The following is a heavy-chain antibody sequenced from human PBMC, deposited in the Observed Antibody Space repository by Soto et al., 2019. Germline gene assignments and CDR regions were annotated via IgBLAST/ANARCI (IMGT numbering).Heavy chain of an antibody. Sequence: SETLSLTCAVSNGSVSSGTYSWSWVRQPPGKGLEWIGYIYYSGTTYYTPSLKSRLTMSMDRANDHFSLNLTSVTAADTAVYFCARGHYYYGMDVWGQGITVTVSS. V-gene: IGHV4-30-2*01. J-gene: IGHJ6*02. CDR1: NGSVSSGTYS. CDR2: IYYSGTT. CDR3: ARGHYYYGMDV.